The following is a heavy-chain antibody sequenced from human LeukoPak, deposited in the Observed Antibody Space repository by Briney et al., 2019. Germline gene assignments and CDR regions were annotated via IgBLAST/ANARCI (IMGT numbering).Heavy chain of an antibody. CDR3: ARVELSAADFDH. V-gene: IGHV3-74*01. Sequence: GGSLRLSCAASGFNFSNYWMHWVRQAPGKGLVWVSRINSDGRTTDYADSVKGRFTISRDNAKNTLYLQMNSLRAEDTAVYYCARVELSAADFDHWGQGTLVTVSS. CDR1: GFNFSNYW. CDR2: INSDGRTT. J-gene: IGHJ4*02. D-gene: IGHD1-7*01.